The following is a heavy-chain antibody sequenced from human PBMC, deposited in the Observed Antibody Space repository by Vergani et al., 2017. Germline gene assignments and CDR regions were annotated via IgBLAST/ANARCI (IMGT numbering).Heavy chain of an antibody. CDR3: AKEEYSSGWYNRYFDY. CDR1: GFTVSSNY. V-gene: IGHV3-66*01. J-gene: IGHJ4*02. CDR2: IYSGGST. D-gene: IGHD6-19*01. Sequence: EVQLVESGGGLVQPGGSLRLSCAASGFTVSSNYMSWVRQAPGKGLEWVSVIYSGGSTYYADSVKGRFTISRDNSKNTLYLQMNSLRAEDTAVYYCAKEEYSSGWYNRYFDYWGQGTLVTVSS.